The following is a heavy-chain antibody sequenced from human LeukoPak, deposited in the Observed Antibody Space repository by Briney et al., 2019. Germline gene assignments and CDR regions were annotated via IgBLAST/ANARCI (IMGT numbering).Heavy chain of an antibody. CDR1: GYTFSSYD. J-gene: IGHJ5*02. CDR3: ARLAAGRDLTGYYP. CDR2: MNPNSGNT. V-gene: IGHV1-8*01. D-gene: IGHD3-9*01. Sequence: GASVKVSCKASGYTFSSYDINWVRQATGQGLEWMGWMNPNSGNTGYAQKFQGRVTMTRNTSISTAYMELSSLRSEDTAVYYCARLAAGRDLTGYYPWGQGTLVTVSS.